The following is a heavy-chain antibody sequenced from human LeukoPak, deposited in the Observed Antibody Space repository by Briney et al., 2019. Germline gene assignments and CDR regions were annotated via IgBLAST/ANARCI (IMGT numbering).Heavy chain of an antibody. D-gene: IGHD6-13*01. V-gene: IGHV3-23*03. Sequence: RPGGSLRLSCAASQFTFSNYDMSWVRQAPGRGLEWVSVVNSGSSSTSYADSVKGRFTISRDNSENTVYLQMNSLRAEDTAVYYCAKDSPKTRSSWYSFDYWGQGTLVTVSS. CDR3: AKDSPKTRSSWYSFDY. CDR2: VNSGSSST. J-gene: IGHJ4*02. CDR1: QFTFSNYD.